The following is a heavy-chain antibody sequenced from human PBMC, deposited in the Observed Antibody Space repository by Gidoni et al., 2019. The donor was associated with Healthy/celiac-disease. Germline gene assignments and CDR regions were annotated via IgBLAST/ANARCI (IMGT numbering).Heavy chain of an antibody. CDR2: IYHSGST. Sequence: QLQLQESGSGLVKPSQTLSLTCAVSGGSISSGGYSWSWIRQPPGKGLEWIGYIYHSGSTYYNPSLKSRVTISVDRSKNQFSLKLSSVTAADTAVYYCARGERYCGGDCYSVDLRGFDYWGQGTLVTVSS. CDR3: ARGERYCGGDCYSVDLRGFDY. V-gene: IGHV4-30-2*01. J-gene: IGHJ4*02. CDR1: GGSISSGGYS. D-gene: IGHD2-21*02.